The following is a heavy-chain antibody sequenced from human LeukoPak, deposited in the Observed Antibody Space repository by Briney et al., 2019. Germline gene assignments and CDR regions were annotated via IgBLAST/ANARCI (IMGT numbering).Heavy chain of an antibody. CDR1: GYSISSGYY. V-gene: IGHV4-61*01. CDR2: IYYSGST. J-gene: IGHJ3*02. CDR3: ARDSAYDSSGYYYLYAFDI. Sequence: SETLSLTCAVSGYSISSGYYWSWIRQPPGKGLEWIGYIYYSGSTNYNPSLKSRVTISVDTSKNQFSLKLSSVTAADTAVYYCARDSAYDSSGYYYLYAFDIWGQGTMVTVSS. D-gene: IGHD3-22*01.